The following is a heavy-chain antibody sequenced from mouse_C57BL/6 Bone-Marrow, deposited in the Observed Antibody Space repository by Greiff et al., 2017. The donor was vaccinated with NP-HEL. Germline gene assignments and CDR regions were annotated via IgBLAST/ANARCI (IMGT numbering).Heavy chain of an antibody. CDR3: ARGYYGSSYDWYFDV. J-gene: IGHJ1*03. CDR2: INPSNGGT. CDR1: GYTFTSYW. V-gene: IGHV1-53*01. D-gene: IGHD1-1*01. Sequence: VQLQQPGTELVKPGASVKLSCKASGYTFTSYWMHWVKQRPGQGLEWIGNINPSNGGTNYNEKFKSKATLTVDKSSSTAYMQLSSLTSEDSAVCYCARGYYGSSYDWYFDVWGTGTTVTVSS.